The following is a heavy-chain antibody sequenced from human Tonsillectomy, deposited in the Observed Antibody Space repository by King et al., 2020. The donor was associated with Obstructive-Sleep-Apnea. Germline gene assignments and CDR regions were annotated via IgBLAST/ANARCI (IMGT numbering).Heavy chain of an antibody. CDR3: ARELSGSYSQFDY. D-gene: IGHD1-26*01. Sequence: VQLQESGPGLVKPSETLSLTCTVSGGSISSYYWSWIRQPPGKGLEWFGYIYYSGSTNYNPSLKGRVTISVDTSKNQFSLKLSSVTAADTAVYYCARELSGSYSQFDYWGQGTLVTVSS. J-gene: IGHJ4*02. CDR1: GGSISSYY. CDR2: IYYSGST. V-gene: IGHV4-59*01.